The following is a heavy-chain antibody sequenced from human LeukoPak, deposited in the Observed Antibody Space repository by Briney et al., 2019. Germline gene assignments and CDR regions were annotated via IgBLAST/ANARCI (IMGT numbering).Heavy chain of an antibody. V-gene: IGHV4-59*01. CDR1: GGSISSYY. Sequence: PSETLSLTCTVSGGSISSYYWSWIRQPPGKGLEWIGYIYYSGSTNYDPSLKSRVTISVDTSKNQFSLKLSSVTAADTAVYYCARDRYYTNDAFDIWGQETMVTVSS. CDR2: IYYSGST. J-gene: IGHJ3*02. CDR3: ARDRYYTNDAFDI. D-gene: IGHD2/OR15-2a*01.